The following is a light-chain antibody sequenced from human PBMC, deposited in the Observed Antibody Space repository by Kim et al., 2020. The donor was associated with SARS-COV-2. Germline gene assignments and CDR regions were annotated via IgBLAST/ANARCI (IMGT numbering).Light chain of an antibody. Sequence: YPGERATLSCRASPSVTSNYLAWYQQKPGQTPRLLIHGASRRATGIPDRFTGSGSGTDFTLTITRLEPEDIAVYYCQQYGTSRLTFGGGTKVDIK. CDR1: PSVTSNY. J-gene: IGKJ4*01. V-gene: IGKV3-20*01. CDR2: GAS. CDR3: QQYGTSRLT.